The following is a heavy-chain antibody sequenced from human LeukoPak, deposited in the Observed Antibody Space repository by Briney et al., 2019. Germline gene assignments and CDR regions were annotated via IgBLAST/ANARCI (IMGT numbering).Heavy chain of an antibody. Sequence: GGSLRLSCAASGFTFSDYYMSWIRQAPGKGLEWVSYISSSGSTIYYADSVKGRFTISRDNAKNSLYLQMNSLRAEETAVYYCARQYCSGGSCYLNAAFDIWGQGTMVTVSS. V-gene: IGHV3-11*04. D-gene: IGHD2-15*01. CDR2: ISSSGSTI. CDR3: ARQYCSGGSCYLNAAFDI. CDR1: GFTFSDYY. J-gene: IGHJ3*02.